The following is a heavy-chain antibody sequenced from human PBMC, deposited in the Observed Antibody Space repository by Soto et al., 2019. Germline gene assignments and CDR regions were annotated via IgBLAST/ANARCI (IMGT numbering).Heavy chain of an antibody. V-gene: IGHV3-21*01. D-gene: IGHD6-6*01. CDR1: GFTFSSYS. CDR3: AREEQLGDNWFDP. J-gene: IGHJ5*02. Sequence: GSLRLSCAASGFTFSSYSMNWVRQAPGKGLEWVSSISSSSSFVYYADSVKGRFTISRDNAKNSLYLQMSSLRAEDTAVYYCAREEQLGDNWFDPWGQGTLVTVSS. CDR2: ISSSSSFV.